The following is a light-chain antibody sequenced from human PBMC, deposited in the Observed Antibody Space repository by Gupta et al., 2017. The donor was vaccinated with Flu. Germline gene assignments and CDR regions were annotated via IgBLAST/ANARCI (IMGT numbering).Light chain of an antibody. CDR1: QGVSSY. V-gene: IGKV3D-11*01. J-gene: IGKJ5*01. CDR2: DAS. CDR3: QQRSNCPLT. Sequence: EILLTQSPATLSLSPGERATLSCRASQGVSSYLAWYQQKPGQAPRLLIYDASNRATGIPARFSGSGTGTDFTLTISSLEPEDFAVYYCQQRSNCPLTFGQGTLMEIK.